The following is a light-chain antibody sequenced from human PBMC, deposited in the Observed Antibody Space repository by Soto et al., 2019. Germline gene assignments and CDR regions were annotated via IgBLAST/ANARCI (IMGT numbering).Light chain of an antibody. CDR3: ETWDSNIVV. CDR2: LEGSGSY. CDR1: SGHSSYI. J-gene: IGLJ2*01. Sequence: QPVLTQSSSASASLGSSVKLTCTLSSGHSSYIIAWHQQQPGKAPRYLMKLEGSGSYNKGSGVPDRFPGSSSGADRYLTISNLQSEDEADYYCETWDSNIVVFGGGTKLTVL. V-gene: IGLV4-60*03.